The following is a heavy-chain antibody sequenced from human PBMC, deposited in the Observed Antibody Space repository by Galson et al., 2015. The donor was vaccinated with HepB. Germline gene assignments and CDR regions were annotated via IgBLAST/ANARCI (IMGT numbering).Heavy chain of an antibody. D-gene: IGHD4-11*01. V-gene: IGHV3-30*18. J-gene: IGHJ6*02. CDR1: GFTFSSYG. Sequence: SLRLSCAASGFTFSSYGMHWVRQAPGKGLEWVAVISYDGSNKYYADSVKGRFTISRDNSKNTLYLQMNSLRAEDTAVYYCAKVSSRSNYYYYYGMDVWGQGTTVTVSS. CDR2: ISYDGSNK. CDR3: AKVSSRSNYYYYYGMDV.